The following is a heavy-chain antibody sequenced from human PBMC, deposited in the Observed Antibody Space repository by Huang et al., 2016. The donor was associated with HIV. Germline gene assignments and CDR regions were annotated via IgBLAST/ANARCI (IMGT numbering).Heavy chain of an antibody. D-gene: IGHD6-13*01. CDR2: INDNGYT. CDR1: GGSVSGHY. Sequence: QVQLQQWGAGLLKPSETLSLTCAVYGGSVSGHYWSWIRQPPGKGLEWIAEINDNGYTNYNPSLKSRVTISVHTSRNQFSLKLNSVTAADAAVYYCARASWYEPRSWYFALWGRDTLVTVSS. V-gene: IGHV4-34*01. CDR3: ARASWYEPRSWYFAL. J-gene: IGHJ2*01.